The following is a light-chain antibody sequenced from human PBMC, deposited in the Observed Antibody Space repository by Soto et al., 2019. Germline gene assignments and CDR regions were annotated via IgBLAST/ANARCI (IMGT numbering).Light chain of an antibody. CDR1: QSVSSTY. J-gene: IGKJ1*01. CDR2: GAS. Sequence: EMVLTQSPGTLSLSPGERATLSCRASQSVSSTYLIWYQQKPGQAPRLLIDGASSRATGVPDRFSGGGSGTDFTLTISRLEPEDFEVSYCQHFVNSLTWTFRQGTKVEIK. CDR3: QHFVNSLTWT. V-gene: IGKV3-20*01.